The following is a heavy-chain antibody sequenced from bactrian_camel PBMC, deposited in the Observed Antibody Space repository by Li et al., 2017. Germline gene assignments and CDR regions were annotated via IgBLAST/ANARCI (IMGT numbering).Heavy chain of an antibody. CDR3: AAAKYILGPTLLAQGKYKS. Sequence: VQLVESGGGSVQTGGSLRLSCVVSGHNRGGNCVGWYRLPPGRAPAEREGIAAIRRDGGETWYAASVEGRFSISRDGAGRTADLQMNSLKPEDSAMYYCAAAKYILGPTLLAQGKYKSWGQGTQVTVS. J-gene: IGHJ4*01. CDR1: GHNRGGNC. D-gene: IGHD1*01. V-gene: IGHV3S32*01. CDR2: IRRDGGET.